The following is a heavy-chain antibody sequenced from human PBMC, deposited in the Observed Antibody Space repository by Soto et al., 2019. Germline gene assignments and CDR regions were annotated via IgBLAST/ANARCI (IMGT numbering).Heavy chain of an antibody. D-gene: IGHD6-6*01. Sequence: QITLKESGPTLVKPTQTLTLTCTFSGFSLSTSGVGVGWIRQPPGKALEWLALIYWDDDKRYSPSLKSRLTTTKDTAKSQVVLTMTNMDPVDTAPYYCAHGEFSSSARSWFDPWGQGTLVTVSS. CDR1: GFSLSTSGVG. J-gene: IGHJ5*02. V-gene: IGHV2-5*02. CDR2: IYWDDDK. CDR3: AHGEFSSSARSWFDP.